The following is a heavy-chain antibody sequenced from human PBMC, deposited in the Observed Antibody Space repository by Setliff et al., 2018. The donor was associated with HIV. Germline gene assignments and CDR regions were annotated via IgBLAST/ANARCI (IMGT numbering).Heavy chain of an antibody. CDR2: VYYSGST. Sequence: PSETLSLTCVVSGYSVTSDYYWGLVRQSPGEGLEWIGSVYYSGSTYHNPSLKSRITISIDTSKNQVSLRLSSVNAADTGVYYCARHRDPPGSRWIYYYYYMDLWGGGTTVTVSS. J-gene: IGHJ6*03. CDR1: GYSVTSDYY. CDR3: ARHRDPPGSRWIYYYYYMDL. V-gene: IGHV4-38-2*01. D-gene: IGHD6-13*01.